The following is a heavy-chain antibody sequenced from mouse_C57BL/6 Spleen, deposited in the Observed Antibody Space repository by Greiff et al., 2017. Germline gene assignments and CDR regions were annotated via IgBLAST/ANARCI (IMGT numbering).Heavy chain of an antibody. CDR1: GYTFTSYW. D-gene: IGHD2-5*01. CDR3: AKDSNYEGFVDY. J-gene: IGHJ2*01. V-gene: IGHV1-64*01. Sequence: VQLQQPGAELVKPGASVKLSCKASGYTFTSYWMHWVKQRPGQGLEWIGMIHPNSGSTNYNEKFKSKATLTVDKSSSTAYMQLSSLTSEDSAVYYCAKDSNYEGFVDYWGQGTTLTVSS. CDR2: IHPNSGST.